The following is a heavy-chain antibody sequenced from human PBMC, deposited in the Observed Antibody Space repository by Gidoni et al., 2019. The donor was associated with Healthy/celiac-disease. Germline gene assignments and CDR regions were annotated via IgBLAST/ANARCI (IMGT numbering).Heavy chain of an antibody. D-gene: IGHD6-6*01. CDR1: VGSISRYY. CDR2: IYYSGST. CDR3: ARVGDSSSSVVYYGMDV. Sequence: QVQLQESGPGLVQPSETLSLTCPVSVGSISRYYWSWIRQPPGKGLEWIGYIYYSGSTNYNPSLKSRVTISVDTSKNQFSLKLSSGTDADTAVYYCARVGDSSSSVVYYGMDVWGQGTTVTVSS. V-gene: IGHV4-59*01. J-gene: IGHJ6*02.